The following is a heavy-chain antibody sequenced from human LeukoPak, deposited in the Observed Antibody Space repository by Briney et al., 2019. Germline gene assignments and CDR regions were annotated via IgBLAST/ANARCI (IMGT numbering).Heavy chain of an antibody. CDR1: GGSISSYY. CDR2: IYYSGST. J-gene: IGHJ4*02. CDR3: ARGDSSGWTIDY. Sequence: SETLSLTCTVSGGSISSYYWSWIRQPPGKGLEWIGYIYYSGSTNYNPSLKSRVTISVDTSKNQFSLKLSSVTAAGTAVYYCARGDSSGWTIDYWGQGTLVTVSS. V-gene: IGHV4-59*08. D-gene: IGHD6-19*01.